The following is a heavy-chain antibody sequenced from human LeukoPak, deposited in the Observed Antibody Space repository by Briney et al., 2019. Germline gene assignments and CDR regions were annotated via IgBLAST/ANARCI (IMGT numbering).Heavy chain of an antibody. CDR2: INWNSAKI. D-gene: IGHD3-3*01. Sequence: PGGSLRLSCAASGFSFDDYAMHWVRQAPGKGLEWVSGINWNSAKIGYADSVKGRFKISRDNAKNSLYLQMNSLRAEDMALYYCAKDKGDFWSGYPMDVWGKGTTVTVSS. J-gene: IGHJ6*03. CDR3: AKDKGDFWSGYPMDV. V-gene: IGHV3-9*03. CDR1: GFSFDDYA.